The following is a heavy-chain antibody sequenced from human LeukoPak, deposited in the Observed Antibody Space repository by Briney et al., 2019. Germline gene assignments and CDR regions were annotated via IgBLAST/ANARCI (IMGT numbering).Heavy chain of an antibody. J-gene: IGHJ3*02. V-gene: IGHV3-23*01. CDR2: ISGSGGST. Sequence: GGSLRLSCAASGFTFSSYAMSCVRQAPGKGREWVSAISGSGGSTYYADSVKGRFTISRDNSKNTLYLQMNSLRAEDTAVYYCAKVVTMIVVALDAFDIWGQGTMVTVSS. CDR1: GFTFSSYA. CDR3: AKVVTMIVVALDAFDI. D-gene: IGHD3-22*01.